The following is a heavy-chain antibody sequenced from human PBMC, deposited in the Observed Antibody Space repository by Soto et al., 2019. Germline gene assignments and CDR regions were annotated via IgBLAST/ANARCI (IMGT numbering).Heavy chain of an antibody. Sequence: LETKSLTWTVAWGNIGSYYWRWIRKPQGKGLEWIGYIYYSGSTNYNPSLKSRVTISVDTSKNQFSLKLSSVTAADTAVYYCARANGYCSGGSCYQMALDYWGQGTLVTVSS. CDR2: IYYSGST. CDR1: WGNIGSYY. CDR3: ARANGYCSGGSCYQMALDY. D-gene: IGHD2-15*01. V-gene: IGHV4-59*01. J-gene: IGHJ4*02.